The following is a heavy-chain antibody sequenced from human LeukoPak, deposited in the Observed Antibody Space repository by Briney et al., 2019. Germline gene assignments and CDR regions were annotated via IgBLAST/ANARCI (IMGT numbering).Heavy chain of an antibody. CDR1: GFTFSDYY. D-gene: IGHD3-22*01. CDR2: ISSSGSTI. Sequence: GGSLRLSCAASGFTFSDYYMSWIRQAPGKGLAWVSYISSSGSTIYYADSVKGRFTISRDNAKNSLYLQMNSLRAEDTAVYYCARDHYYDSSGYFRGYWGQGTLVTVSS. CDR3: ARDHYYDSSGYFRGY. V-gene: IGHV3-11*01. J-gene: IGHJ4*02.